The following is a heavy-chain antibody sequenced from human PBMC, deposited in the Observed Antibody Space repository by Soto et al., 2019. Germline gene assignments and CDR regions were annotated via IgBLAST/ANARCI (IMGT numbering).Heavy chain of an antibody. CDR1: GDSINSDNYY. Sequence: QLQLQESGPGLVKPSETLSLTCSVSGDSINSDNYYWGWIRQPPGKWLEWIGSIYYRGNTYYNPSLKLRVTISLDKSKSQFSLKLNSVTAADSAVYFCASLEGLATISYYFDYWGQGTLVTVSS. J-gene: IGHJ4*02. V-gene: IGHV4-39*01. CDR2: IYYRGNT. CDR3: ASLEGLATISYYFDY. D-gene: IGHD3-9*01.